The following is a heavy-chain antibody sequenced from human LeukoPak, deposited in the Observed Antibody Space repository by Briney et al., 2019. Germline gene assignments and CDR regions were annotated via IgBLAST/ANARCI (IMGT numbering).Heavy chain of an antibody. CDR1: GGSISSGSYY. Sequence: SQTLSLTCTVSGGSISSGSYYWSWIRPPAGKGLEWIGRIYTSGSTNYNPSLKSRVTISVDTSKNRFSLRLSSVTAADTAVYYCASSNALVWGYFDYWGQGTLVTVSS. D-gene: IGHD7-27*01. CDR3: ASSNALVWGYFDY. CDR2: IYTSGST. V-gene: IGHV4-61*02. J-gene: IGHJ4*02.